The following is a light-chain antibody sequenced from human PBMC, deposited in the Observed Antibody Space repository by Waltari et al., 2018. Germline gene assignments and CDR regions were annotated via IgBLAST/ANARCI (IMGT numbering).Light chain of an antibody. Sequence: SYDLIQSPSVSVSPGQTATITCSGDELEKKYVCWYQQKPGQSPVLVIYEDVRRPSENPQRISGSNAANTAALPISGIQPMDEADYYCQAWDSGVAGVFATWTKVTVL. J-gene: IGLJ1*01. V-gene: IGLV3-1*01. CDR1: ELEKKY. CDR3: QAWDSGVAGV. CDR2: EDV.